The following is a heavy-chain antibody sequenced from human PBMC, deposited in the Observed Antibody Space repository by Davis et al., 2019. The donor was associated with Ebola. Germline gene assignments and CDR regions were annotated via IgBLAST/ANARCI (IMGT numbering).Heavy chain of an antibody. D-gene: IGHD3-22*01. V-gene: IGHV4-59*01. J-gene: IGHJ4*02. CDR2: IYYSGST. CDR1: GGSISSYY. Sequence: ETLSLTCTVSGGSISSYYWSWIRQPPGKGLEWIGYIYYSGSTNYNPSLKSRVTISVDTSKNQFSLKLSSVTAADTAVYYCARLGDSSGYYGLDYWGQGTLVTVSS. CDR3: ARLGDSSGYYGLDY.